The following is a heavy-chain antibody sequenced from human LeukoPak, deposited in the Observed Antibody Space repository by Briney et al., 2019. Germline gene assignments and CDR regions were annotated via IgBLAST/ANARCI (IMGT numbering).Heavy chain of an antibody. V-gene: IGHV1-69*01. CDR1: GGTFSSYG. CDR2: NIPIFGTA. D-gene: IGHD6-6*01. CDR3: ARLDEYSSSSRYYGMDV. Sequence: SVKISCKASGGTFSSYGISWVRQAPGQGLEWMGGNIPIFGTANYAQKFQGRVTITADESTSTAYMELSSLRSEDTAVYYCARLDEYSSSSRYYGMDVWGQGTTVTVSS. J-gene: IGHJ6*02.